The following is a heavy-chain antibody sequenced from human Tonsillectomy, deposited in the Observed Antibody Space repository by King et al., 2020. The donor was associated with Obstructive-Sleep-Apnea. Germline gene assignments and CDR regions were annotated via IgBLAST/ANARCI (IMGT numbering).Heavy chain of an antibody. CDR2: IKQDGSEK. CDR3: ARDGYSSSPRPGSWY. Sequence: VQLVQSGGGLVQPGGSLRLSCAASGLAFDTYWMRWVRQAPGKGLERVANIKQDGSEKYCVDSVKGRFTISRDNAKNSMYLQMNSLRAVDTAVYYCARDGYSSSPRPGSWYWGQGTLVTVSS. J-gene: IGHJ4*02. V-gene: IGHV3-7*01. CDR1: GLAFDTYW. D-gene: IGHD6-13*01.